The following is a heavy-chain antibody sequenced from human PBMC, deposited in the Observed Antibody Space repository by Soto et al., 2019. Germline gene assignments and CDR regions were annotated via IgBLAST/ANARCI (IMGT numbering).Heavy chain of an antibody. CDR1: GGSFSGYY. D-gene: IGHD3-3*01. V-gene: IGHV4-34*01. Sequence: PSETLSLTCAVYGGSFSGYYWSWIRQPPGKGLEWIGEINHSGSTNYNPSLKSRVTISVDTSKNQFSLKLSSVTAADTAVYYCARAFFTIFGVVIIPHDGMDVWGQGTTVTVSS. CDR3: ARAFFTIFGVVIIPHDGMDV. CDR2: INHSGST. J-gene: IGHJ6*02.